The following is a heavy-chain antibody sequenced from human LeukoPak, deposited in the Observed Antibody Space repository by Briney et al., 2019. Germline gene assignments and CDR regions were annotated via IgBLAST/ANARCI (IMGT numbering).Heavy chain of an antibody. J-gene: IGHJ2*01. Sequence: GGSLRLSCTASGFIFSTYWMSWVRQAPGMGLEWVGKIRQDGGQIFYVDSVKGRFTISSDNAKNSLYLQLNNLRAEDTAVYYCARADLEWYLDLWGRGTLVTVSS. CDR3: ARADLEWYLDL. CDR2: IRQDGGQI. V-gene: IGHV3-7*01. CDR1: GFIFSTYW.